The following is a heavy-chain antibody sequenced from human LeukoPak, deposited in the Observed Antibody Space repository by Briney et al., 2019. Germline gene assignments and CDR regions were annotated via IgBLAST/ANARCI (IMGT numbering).Heavy chain of an antibody. Sequence: GGSLRLSCAASGFTFTTYGMSWVRQAPGKGLEWVSVISHRGQNTYYADSVKGRFTISRDNSKNTLYLQMNSLRAEDTAVYYCTKDLGSTTSYFDSWGQGILVTVSS. V-gene: IGHV3-23*01. J-gene: IGHJ4*02. CDR3: TKDLGSTTSYFDS. D-gene: IGHD7-27*01. CDR2: ISHRGQNT. CDR1: GFTFTTYG.